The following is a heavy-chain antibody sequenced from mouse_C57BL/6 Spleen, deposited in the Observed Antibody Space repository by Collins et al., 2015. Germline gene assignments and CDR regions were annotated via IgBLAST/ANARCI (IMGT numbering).Heavy chain of an antibody. CDR2: INPDSSTI. J-gene: IGHJ4*01. Sequence: EVKLLESGGGLVQPGGSLKLSCAASGFDFSRYWMSWVRQAPGKGLEWIGEINPDSSTINYTPSLKDKFIISRDNAKNTLYLQMSKVRSEDTALYYCARAGYGNFYYAMDYWGQGTSVTVSS. CDR1: GFDFSRYW. CDR3: ARAGYGNFYYAMDY. V-gene: IGHV4-1*02. D-gene: IGHD2-10*02.